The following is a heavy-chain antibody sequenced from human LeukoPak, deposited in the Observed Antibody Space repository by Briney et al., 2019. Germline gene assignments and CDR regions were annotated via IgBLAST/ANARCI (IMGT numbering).Heavy chain of an antibody. D-gene: IGHD3-3*01. Sequence: SETLSLTCTVSGGSISSSSYYWGWIRQPPGKGLEWIGSIYYSGSTYYNPSLKSRVTISVDTSENQFSLKLSSVTAANTAVYYCASFGVVMEVWVFDYWGQGTLVTVSS. J-gene: IGHJ4*02. CDR3: ASFGVVMEVWVFDY. CDR1: GGSISSSSYY. V-gene: IGHV4-39*07. CDR2: IYYSGST.